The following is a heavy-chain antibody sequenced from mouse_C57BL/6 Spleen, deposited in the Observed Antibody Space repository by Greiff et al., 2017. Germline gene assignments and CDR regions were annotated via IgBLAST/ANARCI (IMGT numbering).Heavy chain of an antibody. CDR2: IYPGSGNT. Sequence: QVQLKESGPELVKPGASVKISCKASGYSFTSYYIHWVKQRPGQGLEWIGWIYPGSGNTKYNEKFKGKATLTADTSSSTAYMQLSSLTSEDSAVYYCASTPVYYFDYWGQGTTLTVSS. CDR3: ASTPVYYFDY. CDR1: GYSFTSYY. V-gene: IGHV1-66*01. J-gene: IGHJ2*01.